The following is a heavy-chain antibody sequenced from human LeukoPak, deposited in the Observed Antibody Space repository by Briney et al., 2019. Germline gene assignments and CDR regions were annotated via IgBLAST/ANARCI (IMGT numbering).Heavy chain of an antibody. CDR1: GYTFTSYG. CDR2: ISAYNGNT. Sequence: ASVNVSCKASGYTFTSYGISWVRQAPGQGLEWMGWISAYNGNTNYAQKLQGRVTMTTDTSTSTAYMELRSLRSDDTAVYYCARDRSWDGSTIPFDPWGQGTLVTVSS. J-gene: IGHJ5*02. CDR3: ARDRSWDGSTIPFDP. V-gene: IGHV1-18*01. D-gene: IGHD2-2*01.